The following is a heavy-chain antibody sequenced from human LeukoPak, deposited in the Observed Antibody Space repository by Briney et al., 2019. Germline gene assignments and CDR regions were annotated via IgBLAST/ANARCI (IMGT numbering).Heavy chain of an antibody. CDR1: GFTFSSYS. CDR2: INPRSAST. Sequence: GGSLRLSCAASGFTFSSYSMNWVRQAPGKGLEWVSFINPRSASTYYSDSVRGRFAISRDDAKNSLYLQMNSLRGEDTAVYYCTRSRPVRGITFDNWGQGTLVTVSS. J-gene: IGHJ4*02. CDR3: TRSRPVRGITFDN. D-gene: IGHD3-10*01. V-gene: IGHV3-48*04.